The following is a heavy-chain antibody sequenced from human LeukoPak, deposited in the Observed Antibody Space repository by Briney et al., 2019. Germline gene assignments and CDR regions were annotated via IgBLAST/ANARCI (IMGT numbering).Heavy chain of an antibody. Sequence: PGGSLRLSCAASGFSFSSYEMNWVRQAPGKGLEWVSTLSGSGITTYHADSVKGRFTISSDNSRNTLYLQMNSLRAEDTAIYYCAKGIYSSGWSYFDYWGHGTLVTVSS. CDR1: GFSFSSYE. CDR3: AKGIYSSGWSYFDY. V-gene: IGHV3-23*01. D-gene: IGHD6-19*01. CDR2: LSGSGITT. J-gene: IGHJ4*01.